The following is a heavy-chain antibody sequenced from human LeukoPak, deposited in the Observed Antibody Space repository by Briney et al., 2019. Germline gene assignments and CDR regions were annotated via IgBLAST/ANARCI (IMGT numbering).Heavy chain of an antibody. J-gene: IGHJ4*02. CDR1: GFTVSNNY. V-gene: IGHV3-66*02. CDR2: IYSGDNT. Sequence: GGSLRLSCAASGFTVSNNYMSWVRQAPGKGLEWVSVIYSGDNTYYVESVKGRFTISRDNSKNTLFLQMNRLRAEDTAVYYCAGRRVLDASFDYWGQGTLVTVSS. CDR3: AGRRVLDASFDY. D-gene: IGHD3-16*01.